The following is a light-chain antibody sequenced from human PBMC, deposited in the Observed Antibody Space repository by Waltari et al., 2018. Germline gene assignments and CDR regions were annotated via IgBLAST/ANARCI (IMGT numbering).Light chain of an antibody. CDR1: SLRSSY. V-gene: IGLV3-19*01. Sequence: SSELTQEPAVSVALGQTVRITCQGDSLRSSYARWYHQKPGQAPVLVIYGKNNRPSGIPDRFSGSSSGNTASLTITGAQAEDEADYYCNSRDSSGNHVVFGGGTKLTVL. J-gene: IGLJ2*01. CDR3: NSRDSSGNHVV. CDR2: GKN.